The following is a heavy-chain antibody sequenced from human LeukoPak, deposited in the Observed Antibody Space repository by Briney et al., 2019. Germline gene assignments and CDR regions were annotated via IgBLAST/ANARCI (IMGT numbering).Heavy chain of an antibody. D-gene: IGHD3-16*01. CDR3: AGRGEKFFSD. CDR2: IDPKVDNT. V-gene: IGHV1-46*01. CDR1: VYRLIDYH. J-gene: IGHJ4*02. Sequence: AAVKVSFKAFVYRLIDYHMHWVRQAPGQGLEWMGKIDPKVDNTNYAQKFQDRAIMTRDTSTNTVFLELSNLRSEDTAVYYCAGRGEKFFSDWGQGTLVTVSS.